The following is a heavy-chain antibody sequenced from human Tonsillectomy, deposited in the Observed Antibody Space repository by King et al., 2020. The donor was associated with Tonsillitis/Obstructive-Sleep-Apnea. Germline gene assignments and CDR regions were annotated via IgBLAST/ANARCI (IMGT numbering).Heavy chain of an antibody. D-gene: IGHD3-22*01. CDR2: ISGSGGST. V-gene: IGHV3-23*04. CDR3: AKEPTYYYDSSGYYYYYYYMDV. J-gene: IGHJ6*03. CDR1: GFTFSSYA. Sequence: VQLVESGGGLVQPGGSLRLSCAASGFTFSSYAMSWVRQAPGKGLEWVSAISGSGGSTYYADSVKGRFTISRDNSKNTLYLQMNSLRAEDTAVYYCAKEPTYYYDSSGYYYYYYYMDVWGKGTTVTVSS.